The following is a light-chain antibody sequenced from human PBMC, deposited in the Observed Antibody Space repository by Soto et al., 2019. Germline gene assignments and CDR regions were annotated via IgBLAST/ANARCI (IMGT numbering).Light chain of an antibody. CDR1: SSNIGAGYG. V-gene: IGLV1-40*01. CDR3: QSYDSSLSAVL. J-gene: IGLJ2*01. CDR2: GKS. Sequence: QSVLTQPPSVSGAPGQRVTISCTGSSSNIGAGYGVHWYQHLPGTAPKLLMYGKSIRPSGVPDRFSGSKSGTAASLAITGLQAEDEADYYCQSYDSSLSAVLFGGGTKLTVL.